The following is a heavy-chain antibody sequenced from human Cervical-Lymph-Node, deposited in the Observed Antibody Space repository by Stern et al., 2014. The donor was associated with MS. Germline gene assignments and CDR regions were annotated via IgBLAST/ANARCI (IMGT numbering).Heavy chain of an antibody. V-gene: IGHV1-69*06. CDR2: ITPVFGTT. J-gene: IGHJ4*02. CDR1: GDTFSSYA. Sequence: VQLVQSGAEVKKPGSSVTVSCKASGDTFSSYAINWVVQVPGQGLEWMGGITPVFGTTNYAQKFQGRVTITADKSTNTAYMELMTLRSEDTAVYYCARGGGLVGYFDYWGQGTLVSVSS. D-gene: IGHD1-26*01. CDR3: ARGGGLVGYFDY.